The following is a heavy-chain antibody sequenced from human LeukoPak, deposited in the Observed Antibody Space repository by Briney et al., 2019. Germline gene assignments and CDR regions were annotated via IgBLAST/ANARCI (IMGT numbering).Heavy chain of an antibody. J-gene: IGHJ4*02. CDR2: IYPGDSDT. CDR1: GYSSTNYW. D-gene: IGHD5-12*01. CDR3: ARQYSGYDYTPFDY. Sequence: GESLQISCMGSGYSSTNYWIGWVRQMPGKGLEWMGIIYPGDSDTRYSPSFQGQVTISVDKSISTAYLQWSGLKASDTAMYYCARQYSGYDYTPFDYWGQGTLVTVSS. V-gene: IGHV5-51*01.